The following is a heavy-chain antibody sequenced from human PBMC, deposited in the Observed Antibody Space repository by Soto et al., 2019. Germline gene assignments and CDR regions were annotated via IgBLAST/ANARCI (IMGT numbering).Heavy chain of an antibody. D-gene: IGHD6-25*01. CDR2: IRGSGGSI. J-gene: IGHJ5*02. Sequence: EVQVLESGGGLIQPGGSLRLSCAASGFTFSSYAMSWVRQAPGKGLEVVSAIRGSGGSIYYADFVEGRFTISRDNSKNTLYLQISSLRAEDTAVYYCAKGPMNAPQRRWFAPWGQGTLVTVSS. V-gene: IGHV3-23*01. CDR1: GFTFSSYA. CDR3: AKGPMNAPQRRWFAP.